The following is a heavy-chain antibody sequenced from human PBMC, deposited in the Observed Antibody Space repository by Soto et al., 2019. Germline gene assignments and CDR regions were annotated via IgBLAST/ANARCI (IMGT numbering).Heavy chain of an antibody. CDR1: GFTFSSYA. Sequence: GGSLRLSCAASGFTFSSYAMHWVRQAPGKGLEYVSAISSNGGSTYYANSVKGRFTISRDDSKNTAYLQMNSLKTEDTAVYYCTIGTAAGFIWGQGTRVTVSS. V-gene: IGHV3-64*01. CDR2: ISSNGGST. J-gene: IGHJ4*02. D-gene: IGHD6-13*01. CDR3: TIGTAAGFI.